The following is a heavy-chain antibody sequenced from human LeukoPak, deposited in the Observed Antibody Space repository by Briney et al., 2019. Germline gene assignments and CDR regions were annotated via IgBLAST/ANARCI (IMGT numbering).Heavy chain of an antibody. J-gene: IGHJ3*02. V-gene: IGHV3-53*01. CDR2: TYTGGNS. Sequence: PGGSLRLSCAASGFTFRNYVIHWVRQAPGKGLEWVSVTYTGGNSYYADSVKGRFIISRDISKNTLYLQMNSLRAEDSALYYCARGGRGSAAVVAPRSFDIWGQGTMVTVSS. CDR3: ARGGRGSAAVVAPRSFDI. D-gene: IGHD2-2*01. CDR1: GFTFRNYV.